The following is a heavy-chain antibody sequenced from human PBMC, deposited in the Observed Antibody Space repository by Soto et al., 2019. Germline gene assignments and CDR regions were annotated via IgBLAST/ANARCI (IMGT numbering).Heavy chain of an antibody. V-gene: IGHV4-30-4*01. Sequence: QVQLQESGPGLEKPSQTLSLTCTVYGDSISSGDNYWSWIRQPPGKGREWIGYIYYSGTTYYNPSLKSRVTISVDTSKNKFSLRLPSVTAADTAVYYCARAHYLAHLAYWGQGTLVTVSS. CDR3: ARAHYLAHLAY. CDR1: GDSISSGDNY. CDR2: IYYSGTT. D-gene: IGHD3-10*01. J-gene: IGHJ4*02.